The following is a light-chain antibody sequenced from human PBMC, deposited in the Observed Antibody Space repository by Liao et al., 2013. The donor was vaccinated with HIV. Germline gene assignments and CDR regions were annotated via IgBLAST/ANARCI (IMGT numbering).Light chain of an antibody. CDR2: QDT. J-gene: IGLJ2*01. CDR1: KLGDKY. CDR3: QAWDRNIAI. V-gene: IGLV3-1*01. Sequence: SYELTQAPSVSVSPGQTARITCSGDKLGDKYVSWYQQRPGRSPVLVIYQDTKRPPGIPERFSGSNSGNTATLTISGTQPMDEADYYCQAWDRNIAIFGGGTKLTVL.